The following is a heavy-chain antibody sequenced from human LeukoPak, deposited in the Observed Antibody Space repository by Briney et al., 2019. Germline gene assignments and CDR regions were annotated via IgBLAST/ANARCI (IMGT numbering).Heavy chain of an antibody. Sequence: SETLSLTCAVYGGSFSGYYWSWIRQPPGKGLEWIGEINHSGSTNYNPSLKSRVTISVDTSKNQFSLKLSSVTAADTAVYYCARSPYSSSPLDYWGQGTLVTVSS. J-gene: IGHJ4*02. CDR1: GGSFSGYY. V-gene: IGHV4-34*01. CDR3: ARSPYSSSPLDY. CDR2: INHSGST. D-gene: IGHD6-6*01.